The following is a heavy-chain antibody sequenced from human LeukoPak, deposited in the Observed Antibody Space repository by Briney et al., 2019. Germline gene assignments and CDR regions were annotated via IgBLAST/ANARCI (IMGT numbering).Heavy chain of an antibody. Sequence: GGSLRLSCAGSGFALKSYSLSWVRQAPGKGLEWVSSISSTSAYIYYADSVKGRFTTSRDNVDNVVYLQMNSLGAEDTAVYYCARVAVSGPTGWFDSWGQGTLVIVPS. CDR1: GFALKSYS. V-gene: IGHV3-21*01. J-gene: IGHJ5*01. D-gene: IGHD2-8*02. CDR3: ARVAVSGPTGWFDS. CDR2: ISSTSAYI.